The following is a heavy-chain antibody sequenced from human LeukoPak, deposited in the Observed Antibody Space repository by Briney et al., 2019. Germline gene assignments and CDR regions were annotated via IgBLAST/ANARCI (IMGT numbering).Heavy chain of an antibody. CDR2: ISGSGDTT. CDR3: AKGLVVGSSWSAYDY. D-gene: IGHD6-13*01. Sequence: GGSLRLSCAASGFTFCNYAMTCVRQAPGKGLEWVSVISGSGDTTYYADSVKGRFTITRDNSKNTLYLQMNSLRAEDTAVYYCAKGLVVGSSWSAYDYWGQGTLVTVSS. J-gene: IGHJ4*02. CDR1: GFTFCNYA. V-gene: IGHV3-23*01.